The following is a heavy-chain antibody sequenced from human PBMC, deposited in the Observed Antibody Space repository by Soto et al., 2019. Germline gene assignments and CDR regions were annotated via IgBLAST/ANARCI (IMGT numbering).Heavy chain of an antibody. V-gene: IGHV3-30-3*01. J-gene: IGHJ6*02. CDR3: ARSRAKGDFWSGYTPYYYYGMDV. CDR2: ISYDGSNK. CDR1: GFTFSSYA. Sequence: PGGSLRLSCAASGFTFSSYAMHWVRQAPGKGLEWVAVISYDGSNKYYADSVKGRFTISRDNSKNTLYLQMNSLRAEDTAVYYCARSRAKGDFWSGYTPYYYYGMDVWGQGTTVTVSS. D-gene: IGHD3-3*01.